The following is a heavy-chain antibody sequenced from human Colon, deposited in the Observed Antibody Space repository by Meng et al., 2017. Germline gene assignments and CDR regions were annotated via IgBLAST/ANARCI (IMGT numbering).Heavy chain of an antibody. J-gene: IGHJ4*02. Sequence: QGQLQESCPGLVRPSETLTLTCTVSGGYVSSGTYYWSWIRQPPGKGLEWIGCIYYSGTTNYNPSLKSRVTISVDTSKNQFSLKLSSVTPADTAVYFCARDRVPGKYWCQGTLVTVSS. CDR2: IYYSGTT. V-gene: IGHV4-61*01. CDR1: GGYVSSGTYY. CDR3: ARDRVPGKY. D-gene: IGHD1-14*01.